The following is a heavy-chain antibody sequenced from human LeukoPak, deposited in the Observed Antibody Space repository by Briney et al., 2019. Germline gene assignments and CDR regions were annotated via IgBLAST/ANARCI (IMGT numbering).Heavy chain of an antibody. D-gene: IGHD3-22*01. Sequence: GGSLTLSCAVSGITLSNYGMSWVRQAPGKGLEWVAGISGGGGRTNYADSVKGRFTNSRDNTKNTLFLKMKSLRAEDTAVYFCAKRGVVIRVILVGFHKEAYYFDSWGQGALVTVSS. CDR3: AKRGVVIRVILVGFHKEAYYFDS. CDR1: GITLSNYG. V-gene: IGHV3-23*01. J-gene: IGHJ4*02. CDR2: ISGGGGRT.